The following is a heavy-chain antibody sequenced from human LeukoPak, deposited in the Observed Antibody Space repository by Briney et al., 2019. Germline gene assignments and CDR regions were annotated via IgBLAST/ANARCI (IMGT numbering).Heavy chain of an antibody. D-gene: IGHD3-3*01. J-gene: IGHJ4*02. CDR1: GFTFSNYA. CDR3: ARRYDGFDY. CDR2: ISYDGSNK. V-gene: IGHV3-30-3*01. Sequence: GGSLRLSCAASGFTFSNYAMSWVRQAPGRGLEWVAVISYDGSNKYYADSVKGRFSISRDNSKNTLYLQMNSLRAEDTAVYYCARRYDGFDYWGQGTLVTVSS.